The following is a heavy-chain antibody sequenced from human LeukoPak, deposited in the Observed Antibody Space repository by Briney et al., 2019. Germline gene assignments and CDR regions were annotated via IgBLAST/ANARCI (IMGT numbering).Heavy chain of an antibody. Sequence: GRSLRLSCAASGFTFDDYAMHWVRQAPGKGLEWVSGISWNSGSIGYADSVKGRFTISRDNAKNSLYLQMNSLSAEDTGIYYCARDRAVTDLDIWGLGTLVTVSS. V-gene: IGHV3-9*01. CDR1: GFTFDDYA. D-gene: IGHD4-11*01. CDR2: ISWNSGSI. CDR3: ARDRAVTDLDI. J-gene: IGHJ4*02.